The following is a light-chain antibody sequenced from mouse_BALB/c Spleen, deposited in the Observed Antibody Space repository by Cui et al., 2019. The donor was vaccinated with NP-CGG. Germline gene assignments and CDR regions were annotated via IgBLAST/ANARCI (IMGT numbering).Light chain of an antibody. J-gene: IGLJ1*01. Sequence: QAVVTQASALTTSPGETVTLTCRSSTGAVTTSNYANWVQEKPDHLFTGLIGGTNNRAPGVPARFSGSLIGDNAALTITGAQTEDEAIYFCALWYSNHWVFGGGTKLTVL. CDR1: TGAVTTSNY. CDR2: GTN. V-gene: IGLV1*01. CDR3: ALWYSNHWV.